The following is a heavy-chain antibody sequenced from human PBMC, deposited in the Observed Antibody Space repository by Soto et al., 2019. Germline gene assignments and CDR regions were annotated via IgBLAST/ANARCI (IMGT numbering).Heavy chain of an antibody. CDR2: SSNSGSFT. Sequence: GSLRLSCAASGFTFSDHYMSWIRQAPGKGLEWIGYSSNSGSFTRYADSVKGRFSISRDNAKNSLYLQINSLRGDDTATYFCVRSGDNYNLLDYWGQGTPVTVSS. CDR3: VRSGDNYNLLDY. CDR1: GFTFSDHY. V-gene: IGHV3-11*06. D-gene: IGHD1-1*01. J-gene: IGHJ4*02.